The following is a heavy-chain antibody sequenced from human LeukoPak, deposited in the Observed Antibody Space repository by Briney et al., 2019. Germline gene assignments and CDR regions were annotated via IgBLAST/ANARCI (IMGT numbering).Heavy chain of an antibody. CDR2: ISGSGGNT. CDR3: AKAGGTMDTAMVG. Sequence: LSGGSLRLSCAASGFTFSNYVMNWVRQAPGKGLEWVSAISGSGGNTYYADSVKGRFTISRDNSKNMLYLQMNSLRAEDTAVYYCAKAGGTMDTAMVGWGQGTLVTVSS. V-gene: IGHV3-23*01. CDR1: GFTFSNYV. D-gene: IGHD5-18*01. J-gene: IGHJ4*02.